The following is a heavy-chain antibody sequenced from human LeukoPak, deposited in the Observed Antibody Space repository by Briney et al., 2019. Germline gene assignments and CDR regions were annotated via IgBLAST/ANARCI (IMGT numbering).Heavy chain of an antibody. D-gene: IGHD6-6*01. Sequence: SETLSLTCAVYGGSFSGYYWSWIRQPPGKGLEWIGEINHSGSTNYNPSLKSRVTISVDTSKNQFSLKLGSVTAADTAVYYCARGREMYSRSSRHFQHWGQGNLVTVSS. V-gene: IGHV4-34*01. CDR1: GGSFSGYY. CDR3: ARGREMYSRSSRHFQH. CDR2: INHSGST. J-gene: IGHJ1*01.